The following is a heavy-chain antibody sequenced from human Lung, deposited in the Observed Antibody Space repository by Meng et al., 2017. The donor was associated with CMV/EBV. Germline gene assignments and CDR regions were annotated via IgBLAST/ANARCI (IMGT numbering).Heavy chain of an antibody. J-gene: IGHJ3*02. CDR3: ATGKYCGATSCEGSDTFEI. Sequence: ASXXVCXKVSGYTLTEVSRHWVRQAPGKGLEWMGGFDVENDEIIYAQKFQGRVTMTEDTSRDTAYMELSSLRSEDTAVYYCATGKYCGATSCEGSDTFEIXGQAXMVTVSS. CDR1: GYTLTEVS. D-gene: IGHD2-2*01. CDR2: FDVENDEI. V-gene: IGHV1-24*01.